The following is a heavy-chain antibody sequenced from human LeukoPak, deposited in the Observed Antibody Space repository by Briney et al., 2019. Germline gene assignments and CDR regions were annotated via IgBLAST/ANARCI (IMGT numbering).Heavy chain of an antibody. J-gene: IGHJ3*01. Sequence: GGSLRLSCAASGITFSDYYMSWIRQAPGKGLEWVSYISSTGSMINYADSVKGRSTISRDNSKNTLDLQMNSLRPEDTAVYYCAKEFSATPRAAAQTGDAFDVWGQGTMVTVSS. D-gene: IGHD7-27*01. CDR2: ISSTGSMI. CDR1: GITFSDYY. V-gene: IGHV3-11*04. CDR3: AKEFSATPRAAAQTGDAFDV.